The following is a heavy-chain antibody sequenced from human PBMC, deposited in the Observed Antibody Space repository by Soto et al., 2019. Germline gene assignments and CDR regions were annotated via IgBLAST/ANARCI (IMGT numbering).Heavy chain of an antibody. V-gene: IGHV4-59*01. CDR3: AREGIVDGSGTFDP. CDR2: IYYSGST. CDR1: GGSISSYY. Sequence: PSETLSLTCTVSGGSISSYYWSWIRQPPGKGLEWIGYIYYSGSTNYNPSLKSRVTISVDTSKNQFSLKLSSVTAADTAVYYCAREGIVDGSGTFDPWGQGTLVTVSS. D-gene: IGHD3-10*01. J-gene: IGHJ5*02.